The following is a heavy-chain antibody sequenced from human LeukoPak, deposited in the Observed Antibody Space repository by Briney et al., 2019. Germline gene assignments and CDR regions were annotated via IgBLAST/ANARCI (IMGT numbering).Heavy chain of an antibody. CDR1: GFTFSSYA. D-gene: IGHD6-13*01. CDR2: VTGSAGGT. Sequence: PGGSLRLSCAASGFTFSSYAMLWVRQAPRKGLEWVSPVTGSAGGTYYADSVKGRFTISRDNSKNTLYLIMNSLRAEDTAVYYCAKGAAAGLVAWFDPWGQGTLVAVSS. CDR3: AKGAAAGLVAWFDP. V-gene: IGHV3-23*01. J-gene: IGHJ5*02.